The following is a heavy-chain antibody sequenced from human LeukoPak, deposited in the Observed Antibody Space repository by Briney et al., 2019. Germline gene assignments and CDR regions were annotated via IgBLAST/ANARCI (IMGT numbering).Heavy chain of an antibody. Sequence: PGGSLRLSCAASGFAFSASAIHWVRQPAGKGLEWVGRIRGKAHNYATSYTESVKGRFTVSRDDSKNTAYLQMNSLKTEDAAIYYCTKWANSTGCYYYDSWGQGTLVTVSA. CDR1: GFAFSASA. V-gene: IGHV3-73*01. J-gene: IGHJ4*02. CDR3: TKWANSTGCYYYDS. CDR2: IRGKAHNYAT. D-gene: IGHD2/OR15-2a*01.